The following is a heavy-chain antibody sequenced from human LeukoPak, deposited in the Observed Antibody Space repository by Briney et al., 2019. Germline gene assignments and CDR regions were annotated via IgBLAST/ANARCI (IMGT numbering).Heavy chain of an antibody. D-gene: IGHD1-26*01. CDR3: AKGPSSGSSYYYYYYMDV. CDR1: GFTFSSYN. Sequence: GGSLRLSCAASGFTFSSYNMNWVRQAPGKGLEWVSAISGSGGSTYYADSVKGRFTISRDNSKNTLYLQMNSLRAEDTAVYYCAKGPSSGSSYYYYYYMDVWGKGTTVAVSS. V-gene: IGHV3-23*01. CDR2: ISGSGGST. J-gene: IGHJ6*03.